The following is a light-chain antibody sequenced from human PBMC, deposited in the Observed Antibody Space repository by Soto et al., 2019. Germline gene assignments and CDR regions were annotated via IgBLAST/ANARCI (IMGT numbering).Light chain of an antibody. CDR1: SSNFGAGFD. CDR3: QSYDSGLRGYV. Sequence: QAVVTQPPSVSGAPGQWVTISCTGTSSNFGAGFDVHWYQQLPGAAPKLLMYGSKNRPSGVPDRFSGSKSGTSASLAITGLQAEDEAHYYCQSYDSGLRGYVFGTGTQLTVL. V-gene: IGLV1-40*01. J-gene: IGLJ1*01. CDR2: GSK.